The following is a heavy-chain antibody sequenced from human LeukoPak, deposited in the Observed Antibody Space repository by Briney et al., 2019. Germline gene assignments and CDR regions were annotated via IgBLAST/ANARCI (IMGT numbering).Heavy chain of an antibody. V-gene: IGHV1-69*13. J-gene: IGHJ4*02. CDR1: GGTFSSYA. CDR3: ARFGRDGYYFDY. CDR2: IIPIFGTA. Sequence: EASVKVSCKASGGTFSSYAISWVRQAPGQGLEWMGGIIPIFGTANYAQKFQGRVTITADESTSTAYMELSSLRSEDTAVYYCARFGRDGYYFDYWGQGTLVTVSS. D-gene: IGHD5-24*01.